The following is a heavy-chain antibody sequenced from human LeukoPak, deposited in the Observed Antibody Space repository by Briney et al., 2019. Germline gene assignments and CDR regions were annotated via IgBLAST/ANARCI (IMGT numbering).Heavy chain of an antibody. V-gene: IGHV1-46*01. Sequence: ASVKVSCKASGYTFTSYYMHWVRQAPGQGLEWMGRINPSGGSTSYAQKFQGRVTMTRDTSTSTVYMELSSLRSEDTAVYYCARDPYASSGYYGGSYWGQRTLVTVPS. CDR3: ARDPYASSGYYGGSY. J-gene: IGHJ1*01. D-gene: IGHD3-22*01. CDR2: INPSGGST. CDR1: GYTFTSYY.